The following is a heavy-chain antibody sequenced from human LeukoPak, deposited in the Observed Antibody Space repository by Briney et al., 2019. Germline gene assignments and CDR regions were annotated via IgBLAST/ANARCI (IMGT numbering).Heavy chain of an antibody. J-gene: IGHJ4*02. CDR2: ISGDSTYI. CDR3: ARVSGRLERQSDLDY. CDR1: GFTFASYS. D-gene: IGHD1-1*01. V-gene: IGHV3-21*01. Sequence: PGGSLRLSCAASGFTFASYSMDWVRQAPGKGLEWVSSISGDSTYIYNAGSVKGRFTISRDNAQASLYLQMISLRADDTAVYYCARVSGRLERQSDLDYWGQGTLVIVSS.